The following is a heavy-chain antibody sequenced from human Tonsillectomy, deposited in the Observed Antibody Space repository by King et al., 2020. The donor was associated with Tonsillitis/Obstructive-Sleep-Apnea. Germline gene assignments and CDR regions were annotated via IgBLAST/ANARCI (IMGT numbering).Heavy chain of an antibody. CDR2: IYYSGST. CDR3: ARSLYYDFWSGYLNWFDP. CDR1: GGSISSYY. D-gene: IGHD3-3*01. V-gene: IGHV4-59*01. Sequence: LQESGPGLVKPSETLSLTCTVSGGSISSYYWSWIRQPPGKGLEWIGYIYYSGSTNYNPSLKSRVTISVETSKNHFSLKLSSVTAADTAVYYCARSLYYDFWSGYLNWFDPWGQGTLVTVSS. J-gene: IGHJ5*02.